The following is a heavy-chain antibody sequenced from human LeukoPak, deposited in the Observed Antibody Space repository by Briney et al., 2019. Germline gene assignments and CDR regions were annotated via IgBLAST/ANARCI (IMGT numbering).Heavy chain of an antibody. D-gene: IGHD3-22*01. CDR3: ARADYDPSAYYYTFDS. CDR2: IYYRGST. Sequence: TSSETLSLTCTVSGGSINGYYWSWIRQPPEKGLEWIGYIYYRGSTNYNPSLKSRVTISVDTSKNQFSLKLSSVTAADTAVYYCARADYDPSAYYYTFDSWGQGTLVTVSS. V-gene: IGHV4-59*01. J-gene: IGHJ4*02. CDR1: GGSINGYY.